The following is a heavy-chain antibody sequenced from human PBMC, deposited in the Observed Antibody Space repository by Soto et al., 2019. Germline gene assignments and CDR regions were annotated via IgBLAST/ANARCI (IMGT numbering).Heavy chain of an antibody. CDR2: IVVGSGNT. J-gene: IGHJ4*02. D-gene: IGHD6-19*01. CDR3: AQWGGSGWTDY. V-gene: IGHV1-58*01. CDR1: GFTFTSSA. Sequence: ASVKVSCKASGFTFTSSAVQWVRQALGQRLEWIGWIVVGSGNTNYAQKFQERVTITRDMSTSTAYMELSSLRSEDTAVYYCAQWGGSGWTDYWGQGTLVTVSS.